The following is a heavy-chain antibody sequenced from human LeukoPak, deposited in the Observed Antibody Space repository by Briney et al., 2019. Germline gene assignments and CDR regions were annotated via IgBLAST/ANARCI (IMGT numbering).Heavy chain of an antibody. CDR1: GFTFSNYA. CDR3: AKVPYSDYGSGRPPFMDV. Sequence: GGSLRLSCAASGFTFSNYAMSRDRQAPGKGLEWVSTISDSGGSTYYADSVKGRFTISRDNSKNTLYLQMNSVRAEDTAIHYCAKVPYSDYGSGRPPFMDVWGQGTTVAVSS. D-gene: IGHD3-10*01. V-gene: IGHV3-23*01. CDR2: ISDSGGST. J-gene: IGHJ6*02.